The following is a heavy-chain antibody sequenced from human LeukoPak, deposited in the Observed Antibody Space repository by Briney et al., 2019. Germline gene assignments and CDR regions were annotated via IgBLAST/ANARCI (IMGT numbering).Heavy chain of an antibody. J-gene: IGHJ5*02. CDR2: IYYSGST. V-gene: IGHV4-31*03. Sequence: SETLSLTCTVSGGSISSGGYYWSWIRQHPGKGLEWIGYIYYSGSTYYNPSLKSRVTISVDTSKNQFSLKLSSVTAADTAVYYCARTHIRSPRPNWFDPWGQGTLVTVSS. CDR3: ARTHIRSPRPNWFDP. D-gene: IGHD1-26*01. CDR1: GGSISSGGYY.